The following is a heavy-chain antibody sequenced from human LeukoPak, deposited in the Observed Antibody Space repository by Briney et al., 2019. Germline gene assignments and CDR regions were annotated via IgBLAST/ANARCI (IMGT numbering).Heavy chain of an antibody. CDR2: INSDGSGT. J-gene: IGHJ4*02. V-gene: IGHV3-74*03. CDR3: ARDRAAFGVVQVAY. Sequence: GGSLRLSCEASGFTFSSYWMHWVRQTPGKGLVWVSRINSDGSGTKYADSVKGRFTISRDNTKNTLKLQMNSLRVEGTGVYYCARDRAAFGVVQVAYWGQGILVTVSS. CDR1: GFTFSSYW. D-gene: IGHD3-3*01.